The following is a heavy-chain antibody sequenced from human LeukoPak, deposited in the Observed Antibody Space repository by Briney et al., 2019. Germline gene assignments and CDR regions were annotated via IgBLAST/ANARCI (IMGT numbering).Heavy chain of an antibody. Sequence: GASVKVSCKASGYSFTSYGFTWVRQAPGQGLEWMGWISTYEGNANYAQKLQGRVTMTTDTSTITAYMELRSLRSDDTAVYYCARAPSGFTYGPGDHWGQGTLVTVSS. V-gene: IGHV1-18*01. D-gene: IGHD3-10*01. J-gene: IGHJ4*02. CDR2: ISTYEGNA. CDR3: ARAPSGFTYGPGDH. CDR1: GYSFTSYG.